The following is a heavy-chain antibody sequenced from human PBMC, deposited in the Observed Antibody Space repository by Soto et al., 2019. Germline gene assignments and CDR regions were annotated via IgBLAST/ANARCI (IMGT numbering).Heavy chain of an antibody. Sequence: SETLSLTCTVSGGSISSGGYYWSWIRQHPGKGLEWIGYIYYSGSTYYNPSLKSRVTISVDTSKNQFSLKLSSVTAADTAVYYCARQGDYSSSWYGWFDPWGQGTLVTVSS. J-gene: IGHJ5*02. CDR2: IYYSGST. D-gene: IGHD6-13*01. CDR1: GGSISSGGYY. CDR3: ARQGDYSSSWYGWFDP. V-gene: IGHV4-31*03.